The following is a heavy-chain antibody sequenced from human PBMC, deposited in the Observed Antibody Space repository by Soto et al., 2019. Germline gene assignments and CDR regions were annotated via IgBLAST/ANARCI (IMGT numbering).Heavy chain of an antibody. CDR1: GGSISSYY. D-gene: IGHD3-10*01. Sequence: SETLSLTCTVSGGSISSYYWSWIRQPPGKGLEWIGYIYYSGSTNYNPSLKSRVTISVDTSKNQFSLKLSSVTAADTAVYYCAREISGSGRYYPGRGMDVWGQGTTVTVSS. CDR3: AREISGSGRYYPGRGMDV. V-gene: IGHV4-59*01. CDR2: IYYSGST. J-gene: IGHJ6*02.